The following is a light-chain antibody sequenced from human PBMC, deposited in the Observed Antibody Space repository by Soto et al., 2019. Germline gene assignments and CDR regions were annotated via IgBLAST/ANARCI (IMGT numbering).Light chain of an antibody. CDR1: RSDVGSYNL. CDR3: CSYAGSRTYVV. V-gene: IGLV2-23*01. Sequence: QSALTQPASVSGSPGQSITISCTGTRSDVGSYNLVSWYQQHPGKAPKLMIYEGSKRPSGVSNRFSGSKSGNTASLTISGLQAEDEADYYCCSYAGSRTYVVFGGGTKLTVL. J-gene: IGLJ2*01. CDR2: EGS.